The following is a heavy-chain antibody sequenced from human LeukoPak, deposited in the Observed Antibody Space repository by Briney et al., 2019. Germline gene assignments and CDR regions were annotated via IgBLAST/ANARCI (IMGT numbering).Heavy chain of an antibody. J-gene: IGHJ3*02. Sequence: SETLSLTCTVSGGSISPYYWSWIRQPPGKGLEWIGYIYYSEITNYNPSLKSRVTISVDTSKNQFSLKLTSVTAADTAVYYCARLGSWVVVAGDAFDIWGRGTMVTVSS. CDR1: GGSISPYY. CDR2: IYYSEIT. CDR3: ARLGSWVVVAGDAFDI. V-gene: IGHV4-59*08. D-gene: IGHD2-15*01.